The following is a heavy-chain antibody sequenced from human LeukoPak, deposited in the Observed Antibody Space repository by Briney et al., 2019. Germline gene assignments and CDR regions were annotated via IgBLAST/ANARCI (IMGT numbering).Heavy chain of an antibody. V-gene: IGHV3-21*01. CDR1: GFTFSSYS. CDR2: ISSSSSYK. J-gene: IGHJ5*02. CDR3: ARGGETTNWFDP. D-gene: IGHD1-7*01. Sequence: GRSLRLSCAASGFTFSSYSMNCVRQAPGKGLEWVSSISSSSSYKYYADSVKGRFTISRDNAKTSLYLKMNSLRAEDTAVYYCARGGETTNWFDPWGQGTLVTVSS.